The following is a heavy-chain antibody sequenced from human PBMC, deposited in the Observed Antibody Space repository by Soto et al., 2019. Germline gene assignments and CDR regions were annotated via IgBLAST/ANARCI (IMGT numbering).Heavy chain of an antibody. D-gene: IGHD6-19*01. J-gene: IGHJ4*02. CDR3: AKEGTSGSYYFDY. CDR1: GFTFSSYA. CDR2: ISGSGGSP. V-gene: IGHV3-23*01. Sequence: PGGSLRLSCAASGFTFSSYAMNWVRQAPGKGLEWVSTISGSGGSPYSADSVKGRFTISRDNSKNTLYLQMNSLRAEDTAIYYCAKEGTSGSYYFDYWGQGPLVTVAS.